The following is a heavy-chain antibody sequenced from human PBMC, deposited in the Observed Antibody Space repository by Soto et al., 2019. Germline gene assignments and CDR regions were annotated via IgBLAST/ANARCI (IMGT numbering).Heavy chain of an antibody. D-gene: IGHD6-13*01. J-gene: IGHJ6*02. CDR2: IKSKTDGGTT. Sequence: GGSLRLSCAASGFTFSNAWMSWVRQAPGKGLEWVGRIKSKTDGGTTDYAAPVKGRFTISRDDSKNTLYLQMNSLKTEDTAVYYCTVLTIAAAGTWFRGYYYGMDVWGQGTTVTVSS. CDR1: GFTFSNAW. CDR3: TVLTIAAAGTWFRGYYYGMDV. V-gene: IGHV3-15*01.